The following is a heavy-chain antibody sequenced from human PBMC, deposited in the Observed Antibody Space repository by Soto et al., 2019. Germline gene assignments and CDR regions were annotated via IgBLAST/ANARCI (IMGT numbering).Heavy chain of an antibody. CDR2: IYYSGST. Sequence: SETLSLTCTVSGGSISSGGYYWSWIRQHPGKGLEWIGYIYYSGSTYYNPSLKSRVTISVDTSKNQFSLKLSSVTAADTAVYYCARDQGYARPNWFDPWGQGTLVTVSS. CDR3: ARDQGYARPNWFDP. D-gene: IGHD5-12*01. CDR1: GGSISSGGYY. V-gene: IGHV4-31*03. J-gene: IGHJ5*02.